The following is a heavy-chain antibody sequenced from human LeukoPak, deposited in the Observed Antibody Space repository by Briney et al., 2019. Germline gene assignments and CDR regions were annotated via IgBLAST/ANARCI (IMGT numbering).Heavy chain of an antibody. V-gene: IGHV4-59*08. CDR1: GGSISTYY. J-gene: IGHJ5*02. Sequence: SETLSLTCTVSGGSISTYYWNWIRQPPGKGLEWIGYIYYSGTTNYNPSLKSRVSMSVDTSKNQFSLKLSSVTAADTAVYYCARVGCSSTSCSTKNNWFDPWGQGTLVTVSS. CDR3: ARVGCSSTSCSTKNNWFDP. D-gene: IGHD2-2*02. CDR2: IYYSGTT.